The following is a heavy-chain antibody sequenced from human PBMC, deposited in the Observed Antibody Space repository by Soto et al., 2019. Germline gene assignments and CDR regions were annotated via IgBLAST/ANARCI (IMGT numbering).Heavy chain of an antibody. J-gene: IGHJ6*03. CDR3: TGSTNMIAIGYYYYMDV. Sequence: GGSLRLSCAASGFTFSGSAMHWVRQASGKGLEWVGRIRSKANSYATAYAASVKGRFTISRDDSKNTAYLQMNSLKTEDTAVYYCTGSTNMIAIGYYYYMDVWGKGTTVTVSS. CDR1: GFTFSGSA. V-gene: IGHV3-73*01. D-gene: IGHD2-8*01. CDR2: IRSKANSYAT.